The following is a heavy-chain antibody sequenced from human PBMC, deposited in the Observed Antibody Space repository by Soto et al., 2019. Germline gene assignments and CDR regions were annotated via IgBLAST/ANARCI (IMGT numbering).Heavy chain of an antibody. J-gene: IGHJ4*02. CDR3: ARGVVPAAPPDY. CDR1: GGTFSSYA. CDR2: IIPIFGTA. D-gene: IGHD2-2*01. V-gene: IGHV1-69*13. Sequence: ASVKVSCKASGGTFSSYAISWVRQAPGQGLEWMGGIIPIFGTANYAQKFQGRVTITADESTSTAYMELSSLRSEDTAVYYCARGVVPAAPPDYWGQGTLVTVS.